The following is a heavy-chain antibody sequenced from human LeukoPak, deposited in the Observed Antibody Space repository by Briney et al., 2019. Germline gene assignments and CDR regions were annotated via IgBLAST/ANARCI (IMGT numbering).Heavy chain of an antibody. V-gene: IGHV3-30*18. Sequence: GRSLRLSCAASGFTFSSCGMHWVRQAPGKGLEWVAVISYDGSNKYYADSVKGRFTISRDNSKNTLYLQMNSLRAEDTAVYYCAKDSGRYYDFWSGYYHFDYWGQGTLVTVSS. CDR3: AKDSGRYYDFWSGYYHFDY. CDR2: ISYDGSNK. J-gene: IGHJ4*02. CDR1: GFTFSSCG. D-gene: IGHD3-3*01.